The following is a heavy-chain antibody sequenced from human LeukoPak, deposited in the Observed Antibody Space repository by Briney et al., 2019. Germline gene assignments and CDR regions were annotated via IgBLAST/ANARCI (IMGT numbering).Heavy chain of an antibody. V-gene: IGHV1-69*13. Sequence: PGASVKVSCKASGGTFSSYAISWVRQAPGQGLEWMGGIIPIFGTAKYAQKFQGRVTITADESTSTAYMELISLRSEDTAVYYCARDGRVPRYSYGLGTDYWGQGTLVTVSS. CDR1: GGTFSSYA. CDR3: ARDGRVPRYSYGLGTDY. J-gene: IGHJ4*02. CDR2: IIPIFGTA. D-gene: IGHD5-18*01.